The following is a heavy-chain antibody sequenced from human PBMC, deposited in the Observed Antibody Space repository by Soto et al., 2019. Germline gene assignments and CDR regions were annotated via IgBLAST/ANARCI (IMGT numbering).Heavy chain of an antibody. J-gene: IGHJ4*02. CDR3: AKRSAYNLRDPLDD. D-gene: IGHD3-3*01. CDR2: ISARSGSST. Sequence: EVRLLESGGGLAQPGGSLRLSCAASGFTFSSYAMTWVRQAPGKGLEWVSVISARSGSSTYYADSVKGRFTISRDNFRETLYLQMNSLRVEDTAIYYCAKRSAYNLRDPLDDWGQGTLVTVSS. CDR1: GFTFSSYA. V-gene: IGHV3-23*01.